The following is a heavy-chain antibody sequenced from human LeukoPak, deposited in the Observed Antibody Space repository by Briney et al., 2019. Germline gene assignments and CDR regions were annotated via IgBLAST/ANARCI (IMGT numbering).Heavy chain of an antibody. CDR2: TTNGGGNT. V-gene: IGHV3-23*01. Sequence: PGGSLRLSCAASGFSLSTYAMTWVRQAPGKGLEWVSGTTNGGGNTFYIDSVRGRFTISRDNSKNTLYLQMDGLRAEDTAVYDCAKVGGWIAATRCLDFWGRGTLVTVSS. CDR1: GFSLSTYA. CDR3: AKVGGWIAATRCLDF. J-gene: IGHJ4*02. D-gene: IGHD2-15*01.